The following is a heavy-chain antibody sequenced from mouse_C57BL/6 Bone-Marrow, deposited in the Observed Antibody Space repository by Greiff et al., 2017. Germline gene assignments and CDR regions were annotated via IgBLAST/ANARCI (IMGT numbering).Heavy chain of an antibody. D-gene: IGHD4-1*01. V-gene: IGHV1-62-2*01. CDR3: ARHEDPELGFDY. CDR2: FYPGSGSI. Sequence: VKLVESGAELVKPGASVKLSCKASGYTFTEYTIHWVKQRSGQGLEWIGWFYPGSGSIKYNEKFKDKATLTADKSSSTVYMELSRLTSEDSAVYFCARHEDPELGFDYWGQGTTLTVSS. CDR1: GYTFTEYT. J-gene: IGHJ2*01.